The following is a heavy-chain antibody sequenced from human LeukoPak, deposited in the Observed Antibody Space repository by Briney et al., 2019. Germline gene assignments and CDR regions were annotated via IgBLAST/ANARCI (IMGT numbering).Heavy chain of an antibody. CDR2: VSNSGDYI. CDR1: GFSFSSYR. V-gene: IGHV3-21*06. Sequence: PGGSLRLSCAASGFSFSSYRMNWVRQAPGKGLEWVSSVSNSGDYIHYADSVKGRFTISRDNSKNSLYLQMNSLRAEDTAIYYCARESVWFGEFGFDYWGQGTLVTVSS. J-gene: IGHJ4*02. D-gene: IGHD3-10*01. CDR3: ARESVWFGEFGFDY.